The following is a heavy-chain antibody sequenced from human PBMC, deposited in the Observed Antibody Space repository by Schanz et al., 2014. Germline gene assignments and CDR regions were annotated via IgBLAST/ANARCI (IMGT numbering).Heavy chain of an antibody. D-gene: IGHD3-22*01. CDR1: GFTFSSYG. CDR2: ISSSGST. V-gene: IGHV3-23*01. Sequence: EGQLLESGGGLVQPGGSLRLSCAASGFTFSSYGMSWVCQAPGKGLEWVSGISSSGSTYYADSVKGRFTISRDSARNSLYLQMSSLRAEDTAVYFCAKSYDTSGYSGFDYWGQGTLVTVSS. CDR3: AKSYDTSGYSGFDY. J-gene: IGHJ4*02.